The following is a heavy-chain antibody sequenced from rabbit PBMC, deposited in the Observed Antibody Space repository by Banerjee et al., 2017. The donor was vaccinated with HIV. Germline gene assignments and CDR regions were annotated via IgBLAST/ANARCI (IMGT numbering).Heavy chain of an antibody. CDR3: AKTYGL. J-gene: IGHJ4*01. CDR1: GIDFSSYYY. D-gene: IGHD6-1*01. CDR2: IYTSSGYT. V-gene: IGHV1S45*01. Sequence: QQQLEESGGGLVKPGGTLTLTCKASGIDFSSYYYMCWVRQAPGKGLELIACIYTSSGYTYYASWAKGRFTISRTSSTTVTLQMTSLTAADTAIYFCAKTYGLWGPGTLVTVS.